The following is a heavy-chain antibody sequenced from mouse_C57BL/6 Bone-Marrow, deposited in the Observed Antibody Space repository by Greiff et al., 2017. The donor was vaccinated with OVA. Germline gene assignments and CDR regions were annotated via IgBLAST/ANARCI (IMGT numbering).Heavy chain of an antibody. CDR3: ASLYYYGSSYGWYFDV. V-gene: IGHV1-76*01. Sequence: VKLMESGAELVRPGASVKLSCKASGYTFTDYYINWVKQRPGQGLEWIARIYPGSGNTYYNEKFKGKATLTAEKSSSTAYMQLSSLTSEDSAVYFCASLYYYGSSYGWYFDVWGTGTTVTVSS. CDR2: IYPGSGNT. J-gene: IGHJ1*03. D-gene: IGHD1-1*01. CDR1: GYTFTDYY.